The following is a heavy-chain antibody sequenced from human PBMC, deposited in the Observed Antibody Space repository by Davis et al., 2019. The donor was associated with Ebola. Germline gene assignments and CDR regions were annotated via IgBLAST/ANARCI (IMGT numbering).Heavy chain of an antibody. Sequence: SVKVSCKASGGTFSSYAISWVRQAPGQGLEWMGRIIPILGIANYAQKFQGRVTITADESTSTAYMELSSLRSDDTAVYYCARDARVDPFDYWGQGTLVTVSS. CDR1: GGTFSSYA. CDR3: ARDARVDPFDY. CDR2: IIPILGIA. D-gene: IGHD2-15*01. J-gene: IGHJ4*02. V-gene: IGHV1-69*04.